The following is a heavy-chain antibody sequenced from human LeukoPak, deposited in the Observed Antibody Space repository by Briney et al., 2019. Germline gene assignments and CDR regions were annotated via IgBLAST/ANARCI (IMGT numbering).Heavy chain of an antibody. CDR1: GGSFSGYY. V-gene: IGHV4-34*01. CDR2: INHSGST. J-gene: IGHJ4*02. D-gene: IGHD1-26*01. CDR3: ARDRWELAGFDY. Sequence: PSETLSLTCAVYGGSFSGYYWSWIRQPPGKGLEWIGEINHSGSTNYNPSLKSRVTISVDTSKNQSSLKLSSVTAADTAVYYCARDRWELAGFDYWGQGTLVTVSS.